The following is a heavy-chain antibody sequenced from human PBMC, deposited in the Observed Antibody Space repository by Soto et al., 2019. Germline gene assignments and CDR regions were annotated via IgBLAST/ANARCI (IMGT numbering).Heavy chain of an antibody. Sequence: GGSRKPSCAALGFTFGGLAMSWARKVPGKGLGWVSAVSGSGGSTYSAASVTRRFTISRDTSKNTLYLQMNSLRAEDTAVYYCAKDRSYISSSWYGYYYGMDVWGQGTTVTVSS. CDR3: AKDRSYISSSWYGYYYGMDV. D-gene: IGHD6-13*01. CDR2: VSGSGGST. V-gene: IGHV3-23*01. CDR1: GFTFGGLA. J-gene: IGHJ6*02.